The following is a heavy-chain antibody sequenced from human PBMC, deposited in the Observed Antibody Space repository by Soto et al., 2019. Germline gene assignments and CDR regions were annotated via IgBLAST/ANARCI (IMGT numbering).Heavy chain of an antibody. CDR1: GFTFSDSA. Sequence: EVQLVESGGGLVQPGGSLKLSCAASGFTFSDSAMHWVRQASGKGLEWVGRIRSKANSFATEYAASVKGRCTISRDDSKNTAYLQMNSLNTEDTAVYYCTAHSSSSLGNWGQGTLVTVSS. CDR3: TAHSSSSLGN. J-gene: IGHJ4*02. D-gene: IGHD6-6*01. CDR2: IRSKANSFAT. V-gene: IGHV3-73*01.